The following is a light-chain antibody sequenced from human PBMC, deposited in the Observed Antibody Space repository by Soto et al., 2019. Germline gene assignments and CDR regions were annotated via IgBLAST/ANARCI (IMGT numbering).Light chain of an antibody. Sequence: QSVLTQPPSVSVAPGQKVTISCSGSSSNIGNNYVSWYQQFPGTAPKLLIYDNNKRPSGIPDRFSGSRSGTSATLGITGLQTGDEADYYCGTWDSSLNAWVFGGGTKLTVL. CDR3: GTWDSSLNAWV. CDR2: DNN. V-gene: IGLV1-51*01. J-gene: IGLJ3*02. CDR1: SSNIGNNY.